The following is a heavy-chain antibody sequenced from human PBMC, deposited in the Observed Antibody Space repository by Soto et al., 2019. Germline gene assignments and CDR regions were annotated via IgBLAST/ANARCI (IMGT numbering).Heavy chain of an antibody. J-gene: IGHJ6*02. CDR2: IYWDGDK. D-gene: IGHD1-1*01. CDR1: GFSLNTGGVG. CDR3: XXXXXXXXCLQXXSXHWYYGVDV. Sequence: QITLKESGPTLVKPTQTLTLTCTFSGFSLNTGGVGVGWIRQAPGKAPEWLILIYWDGDKRYSPSLKSRLTITKDTXKXXXVXXXXNXXXXXTXXXXXXXXXXXXXCLQXXSXHWYYGVDVWGQGTTVTVSS. V-gene: IGHV2-5*02.